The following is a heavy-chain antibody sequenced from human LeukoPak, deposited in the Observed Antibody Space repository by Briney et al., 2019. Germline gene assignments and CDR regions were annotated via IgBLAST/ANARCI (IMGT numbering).Heavy chain of an antibody. V-gene: IGHV4-59*01. CDR1: GGSISTYY. J-gene: IGHJ5*02. D-gene: IGHD5-24*01. Sequence: SETLSLTCTVSGGSISTYYWSWIRQPPGKGLEWIGYVYYTGLTNYNPSLKSRVTMSADTSKNQFSLRLTSVTAADTAIYYCAKERDEGALLGWFDPWGPGTLVTVSS. CDR3: AKERDEGALLGWFDP. CDR2: VYYTGLT.